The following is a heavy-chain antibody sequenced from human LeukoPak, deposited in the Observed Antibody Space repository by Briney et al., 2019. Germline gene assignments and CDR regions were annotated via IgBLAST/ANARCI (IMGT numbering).Heavy chain of an antibody. CDR3: ARVVAVAGTPMGFFDY. V-gene: IGHV1-18*01. D-gene: IGHD6-19*01. Sequence: ASVKVSCKASGYTFTSYGISWVRQAPGQGPEWMGWISAYNGNTNYAQKLQGRVTMTTDTSTSAAYMELRSLRSDDTAVYYCARVVAVAGTPMGFFDYWGQGTLVTVSS. CDR2: ISAYNGNT. CDR1: GYTFTSYG. J-gene: IGHJ4*02.